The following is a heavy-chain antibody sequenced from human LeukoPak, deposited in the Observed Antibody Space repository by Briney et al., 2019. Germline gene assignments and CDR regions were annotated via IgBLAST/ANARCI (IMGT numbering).Heavy chain of an antibody. CDR3: AKRGVVIRVILVGFHKEAYCFDS. J-gene: IGHJ4*02. CDR1: GITLSNYG. D-gene: IGHD3-22*01. CDR2: ISGSGGGT. V-gene: IGHV3-23*01. Sequence: GGSLRLSCEVSGITLSNYGMSWVRQAPGKGLEWVAGISGSGGGTNYAESVKGRFTISRDNSKNTLYLQMNSLRAEDTAVYFCAKRGVVIRVILVGFHKEAYCFDSWGQGALVSVSS.